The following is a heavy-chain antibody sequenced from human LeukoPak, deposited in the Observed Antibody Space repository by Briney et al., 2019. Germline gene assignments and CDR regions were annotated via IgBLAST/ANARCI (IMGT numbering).Heavy chain of an antibody. CDR3: AKDRGYSYGQGYYYGMDV. CDR1: GFTFDDYA. J-gene: IGHJ6*02. CDR2: INTDGSST. V-gene: IGHV3-43*02. Sequence: GSLRLSCAASGFTFDDYAMHWVRQAPGKGLVWVSRINTDGSSTSYADSVKGRFTISRDNSKNSLYLQMNSLRAEDTALYYCAKDRGYSYGQGYYYGMDVWGQGTTVTVSS. D-gene: IGHD5-18*01.